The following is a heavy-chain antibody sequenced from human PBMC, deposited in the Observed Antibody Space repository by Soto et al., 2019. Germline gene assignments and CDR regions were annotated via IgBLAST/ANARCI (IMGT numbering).Heavy chain of an antibody. CDR1: GGSFSGYN. CDR2: INPSGST. J-gene: IGHJ6*02. CDR3: ARGVNSYSNYPLVPDGRDG. Sequence: PSETLSLTCAVYGGSFSGYNWSWIRPPPGKGLEWIGEINPSGSTNYNPSLKRRVPISVDTSTNQFSLKLSAVTAADTAVYYCARGVNSYSNYPLVPDGRDGWGQGTTVTVAS. V-gene: IGHV4-34*01. D-gene: IGHD4-4*01.